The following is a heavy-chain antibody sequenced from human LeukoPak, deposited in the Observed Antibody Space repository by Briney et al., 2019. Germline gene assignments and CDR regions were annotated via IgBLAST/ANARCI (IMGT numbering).Heavy chain of an antibody. D-gene: IGHD1-26*01. Sequence: ASVKDSCKASGGTFSSYAISWVRQAPGQGLEWMGRIIPILGIANYAQKFQGRVTITADKSTSTAYMELSSLRSEDTAVYYCAASPAREQYAFDIWGQGTMVTVSS. V-gene: IGHV1-69*04. CDR3: AASPAREQYAFDI. CDR2: IIPILGIA. CDR1: GGTFSSYA. J-gene: IGHJ3*02.